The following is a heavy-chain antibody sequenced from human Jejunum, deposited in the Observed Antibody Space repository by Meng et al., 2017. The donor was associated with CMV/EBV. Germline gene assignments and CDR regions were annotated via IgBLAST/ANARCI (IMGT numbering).Heavy chain of an antibody. D-gene: IGHD3-16*01. CDR3: ASRSRVTMIRGDYYALDV. Sequence: VDNNYMSWVRQAQGKGLEWVSVMYRGGNRYYAESAKGRFTILRDAAKNTLELQMNSLRVEDTAVYDCASRSRVTMIRGDYYALDVWGHGITVTVSS. V-gene: IGHV3-53*01. CDR2: MYRGGNR. J-gene: IGHJ6*02. CDR1: VDNNY.